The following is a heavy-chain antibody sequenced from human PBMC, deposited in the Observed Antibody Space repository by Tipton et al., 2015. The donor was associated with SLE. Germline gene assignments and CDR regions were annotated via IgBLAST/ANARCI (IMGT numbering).Heavy chain of an antibody. CDR2: ISGSGGST. CDR3: AKDRRDGYIDYYYYGMDV. J-gene: IGHJ6*02. Sequence: SLRLSCAASGFTFSSYAMHWVRQAPGKGLEWVSAISGSGGSTYYADSVKGRFTISRDNSKNTLYLQMNSLRAEDTAVYYCAKDRRDGYIDYYYYGMDVWGQGTTVTVSS. V-gene: IGHV3-23*01. D-gene: IGHD6-13*01. CDR1: GFTFSSYA.